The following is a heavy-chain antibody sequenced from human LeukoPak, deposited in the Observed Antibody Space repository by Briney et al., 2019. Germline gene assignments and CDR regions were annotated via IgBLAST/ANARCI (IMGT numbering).Heavy chain of an antibody. D-gene: IGHD2-21*02. V-gene: IGHV3-74*01. Sequence: GGSLRLSCAASDFPFSNFWMHWVRQAPGEALMWVSRIKSDGSSTTYADSVKGRFTISRDNAKNTLYLQMNSLRAEDTAVYYCSRDSLSSCGGDCYSGLDVWGQGTTVTVSS. CDR1: DFPFSNFW. J-gene: IGHJ6*02. CDR3: SRDSLSSCGGDCYSGLDV. CDR2: IKSDGSST.